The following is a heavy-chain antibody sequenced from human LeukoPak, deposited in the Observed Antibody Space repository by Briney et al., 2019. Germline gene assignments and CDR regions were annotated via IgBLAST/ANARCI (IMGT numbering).Heavy chain of an antibody. D-gene: IGHD2-2*01. J-gene: IGHJ6*02. CDR2: INHSGST. CDR1: GGSFCGYY. CDR3: ARARPYGYCSSTSCYFNYYYGMDV. Sequence: SETLSLTCAVYGGSFCGYYWSWIRQPPGKGLEWIGEINHSGSTNYNPSLKSRVTISVDTSKNQFSLKLSSVTAADTAVYYCARARPYGYCSSTSCYFNYYYGMDVWGQGTTVTVSS. V-gene: IGHV4-34*01.